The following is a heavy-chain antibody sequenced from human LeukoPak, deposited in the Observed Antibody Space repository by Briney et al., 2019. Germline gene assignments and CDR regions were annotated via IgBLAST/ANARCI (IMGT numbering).Heavy chain of an antibody. CDR2: IYYSGST. J-gene: IGHJ4*02. V-gene: IGHV4-59*01. CDR1: GSMYNYY. D-gene: IGHD3-3*01. Sequence: SETLSLTCTVSGSMYNYYWSWIRQPPGKGLEWIGYIYYSGSTNYNPSLKSRVTISVDTSKNQFSLKLSSVTAADTAVYYCARGGSDYDFWSGAFDYWGQGTLVTVSS. CDR3: ARGGSDYDFWSGAFDY.